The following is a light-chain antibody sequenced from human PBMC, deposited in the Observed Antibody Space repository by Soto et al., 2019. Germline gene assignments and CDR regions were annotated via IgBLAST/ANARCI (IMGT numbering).Light chain of an antibody. CDR1: SSDVGSYNL. CDR2: EDS. CDR3: CSYARGSTLV. Sequence: QSALTQPASVSGSPGQSITISCTGTSSDVGSYNLVSWYQQHPGKAPKLMIYEDSKRPSGVSYRFFGSNSGNTASLTISGLQAEDEADYFCCSYARGSTLVFGGGTKLTVL. V-gene: IGLV2-23*01. J-gene: IGLJ3*02.